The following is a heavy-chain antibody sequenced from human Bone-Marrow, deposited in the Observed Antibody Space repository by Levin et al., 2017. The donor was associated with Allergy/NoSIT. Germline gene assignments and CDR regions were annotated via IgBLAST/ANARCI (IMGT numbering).Heavy chain of an antibody. CDR3: ARGGSSYYYFYLYMDV. Sequence: GGSLRLSCAASGFTFSSYWMTWVRQAPGKGLEWVANIKQDGSEKYYVDSVKGRFTFSRDNAKNSLFLQMNSLRAEDTAVYYCARGGSSYYYFYLYMDVWGKGTTVTVSS. V-gene: IGHV3-7*01. D-gene: IGHD6-6*01. CDR2: IKQDGSEK. J-gene: IGHJ6*03. CDR1: GFTFSSYW.